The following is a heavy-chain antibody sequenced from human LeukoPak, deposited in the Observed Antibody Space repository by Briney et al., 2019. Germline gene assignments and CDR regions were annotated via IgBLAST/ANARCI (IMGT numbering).Heavy chain of an antibody. CDR1: GYTFTGYY. CDR3: ARDLNIVVVPAARGNNVY. J-gene: IGHJ4*02. V-gene: IGHV1-2*02. CDR2: INPNSGGT. Sequence: ASVKVSCKASGYTFTGYYMHWVRQAPGQGLEWMGWINPNSGGTNYAQKFQGRVTMTRDTSISTAYMELSRLRSDDTAVYYCARDLNIVVVPAARGNNVYWGQGTLVTVSS. D-gene: IGHD2-2*01.